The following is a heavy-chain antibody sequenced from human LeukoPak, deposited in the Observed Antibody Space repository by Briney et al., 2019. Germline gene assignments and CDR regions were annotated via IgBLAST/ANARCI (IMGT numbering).Heavy chain of an antibody. J-gene: IGHJ4*02. Sequence: GGSLRLSCAASGFTFSNYGMHWVRQAPGKGLEWVTFIRYDGSDTYYADSVKGRFTISRDNSKNTLYLQMNSLRAEDTAVYYCLRDGYGDYIGGFDYWGQGTLVTVSS. V-gene: IGHV3-30*02. CDR3: LRDGYGDYIGGFDY. CDR1: GFTFSNYG. CDR2: IRYDGSDT. D-gene: IGHD4-17*01.